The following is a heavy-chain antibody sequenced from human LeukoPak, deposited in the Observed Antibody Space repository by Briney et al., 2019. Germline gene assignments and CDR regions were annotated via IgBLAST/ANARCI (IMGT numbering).Heavy chain of an antibody. D-gene: IGHD5-18*01. CDR3: AKDRGYRQLWGFDY. CDR1: GFTFSSYS. CDR2: ISSSSYI. Sequence: GGSLRLSCPASGFTFSSYSMNWVRQAPGKGLEWVSSISSSSYIYYADSVKGRFTISRDNSKNTLYMQMNSLRAEDTAVYYCAKDRGYRQLWGFDYWGQGILVTVSS. J-gene: IGHJ4*02. V-gene: IGHV3-21*04.